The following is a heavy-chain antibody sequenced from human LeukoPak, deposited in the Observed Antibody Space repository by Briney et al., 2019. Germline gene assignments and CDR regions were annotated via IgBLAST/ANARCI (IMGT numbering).Heavy chain of an antibody. CDR2: IYYSGST. Sequence: SETLSLTCTVSGGSISSGGYYWSWIRQHPGKGLEWIGYIYYSGSTYYNPSLKSRVTISVDTSKNQFSLKLSSVTAADPAVYYCARVSPDYGGNTGGDYWGQGTLVTVSS. CDR3: ARVSPDYGGNTGGDY. D-gene: IGHD4-23*01. J-gene: IGHJ4*02. CDR1: GGSISSGGYY. V-gene: IGHV4-31*03.